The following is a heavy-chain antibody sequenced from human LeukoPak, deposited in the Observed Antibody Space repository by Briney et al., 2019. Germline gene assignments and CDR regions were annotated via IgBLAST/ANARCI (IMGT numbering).Heavy chain of an antibody. D-gene: IGHD3-10*01. Sequence: ASVKVSCKASGYTFTSYGISWVRQAPGQGLEWMGWINPNSGGTNYAQKFQGRVTMTRDTSISTAYMELSRLRSDDTAVYYCARDRITMVRGVKYNWFDPWGQGTLVTVSS. J-gene: IGHJ5*02. CDR1: GYTFTSYG. CDR3: ARDRITMVRGVKYNWFDP. V-gene: IGHV1-2*02. CDR2: INPNSGGT.